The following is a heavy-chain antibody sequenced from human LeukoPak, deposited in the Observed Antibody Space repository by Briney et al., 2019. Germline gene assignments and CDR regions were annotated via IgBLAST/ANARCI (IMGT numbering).Heavy chain of an antibody. J-gene: IGHJ4*02. V-gene: IGHV1-46*01. D-gene: IGHD3-22*01. CDR1: GYTFTSYG. CDR3: ARDPAYYDSSGYYSSYYFDY. CDR2: INPSGGST. Sequence: ASVKVSCKASGYTFTSYGITWVRQAPGQGLEWMGIINPSGGSTSYAQKFQGRVTMTRDTSTSTVYMELSSLRSEDTAVYYCARDPAYYDSSGYYSSYYFDYWGQGTLVTVSS.